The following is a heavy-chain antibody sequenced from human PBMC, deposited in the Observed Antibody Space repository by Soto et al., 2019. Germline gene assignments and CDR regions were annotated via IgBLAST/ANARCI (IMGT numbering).Heavy chain of an antibody. CDR1: SGSVFSSNW. CDR2: TRNSGGA. CDR3: ASHLVMAGTRGFDH. Sequence: QVQLQESGPGLVKPSGTLSLTCAVSSGSVFSSNWWSWVRLPPGKGLEWIGETRNSGGANYNPSLKSRVTVTVDRSRNHIFLEVSSVPAADTAVYYCASHLVMAGTRGFDHWGLGTLVTVSS. J-gene: IGHJ4*02. D-gene: IGHD6-19*01. V-gene: IGHV4-4*02.